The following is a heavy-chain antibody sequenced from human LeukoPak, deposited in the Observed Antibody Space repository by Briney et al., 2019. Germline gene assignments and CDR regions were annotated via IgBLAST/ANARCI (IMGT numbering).Heavy chain of an antibody. D-gene: IGHD3-9*01. J-gene: IGHJ4*02. CDR2: IYYSGST. CDR3: ARLVALGGDYDILTGYYGFDY. Sequence: TLSLTCTVSGGSISSGGYYWSWLRQHPGTGLEWIGYIYYSGSTYYNPSLKSRVTISVVTSKNQFSLKLSSVTAADTAVYYCARLVALGGDYDILTGYYGFDYWGQGTLVTVSS. CDR1: GGSISSGGYY. V-gene: IGHV4-31*03.